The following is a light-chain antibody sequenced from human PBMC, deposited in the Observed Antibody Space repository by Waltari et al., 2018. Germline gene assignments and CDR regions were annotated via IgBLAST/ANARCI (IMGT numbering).Light chain of an antibody. Sequence: DIQMTQSPSTLSASVGDRVTIPCRASQSVNTWLAWYQKKPGKAPTALIYRASSLESGVPSRFSGSGSGTEFTLTISSLQPDDFATYYCQQYNSFSSFPFGGGTKVEIK. CDR2: RAS. V-gene: IGKV1-5*03. CDR1: QSVNTW. J-gene: IGKJ4*01. CDR3: QQYNSFSSFP.